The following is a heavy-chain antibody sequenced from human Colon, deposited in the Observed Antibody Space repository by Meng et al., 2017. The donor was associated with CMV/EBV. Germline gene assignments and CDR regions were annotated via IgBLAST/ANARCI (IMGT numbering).Heavy chain of an antibody. J-gene: IGHJ4*01. D-gene: IGHD2-2*01. Sequence: QVQLRQWGAGLLKPSETLSLTCAVYGESFSGYYWTWIRQPPGRGLEWIGESYYTGSTNYSPSLKSRVTISLDTSKNQFSLKLNSVTAADTAVYYCARATKSSCWEVLDYWGHGTLVTVSS. CDR3: ARATKSSCWEVLDY. CDR2: SYYTGST. V-gene: IGHV4-34*01. CDR1: GESFSGYY.